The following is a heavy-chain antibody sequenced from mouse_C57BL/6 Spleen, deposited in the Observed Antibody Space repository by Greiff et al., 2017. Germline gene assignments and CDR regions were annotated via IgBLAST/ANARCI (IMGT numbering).Heavy chain of an antibody. J-gene: IGHJ2*01. V-gene: IGHV1-50*01. D-gene: IGHD1-3*01. CDR3: ARAPKFHYYFDY. CDR2: IDPSDSYT. CDR1: GYTFTSYW. Sequence: QVQLQQPGAELVKPGASVKLSCKASGYTFTSYWMQWVKQRPGQGLEWIGEIDPSDSYTNYNQKFKGKAILTVDTSSSTAYMQLSRLTSEDSAVYYCARAPKFHYYFDYWGQGTTLTVSS.